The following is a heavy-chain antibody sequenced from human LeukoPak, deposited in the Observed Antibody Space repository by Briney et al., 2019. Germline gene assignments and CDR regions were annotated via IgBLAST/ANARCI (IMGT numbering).Heavy chain of an antibody. CDR1: GFTFSNYD. CDR2: ISASGTIP. D-gene: IGHD3-3*01. J-gene: IGHJ4*02. Sequence: PGGSLRLSCAASGFTFSNYDMTWVRQAPGKGLEWVSAISASGTIPYYADSVKGRFTISRDNSKNTLYLQMNSLRAEDTAVYYCAKRGGYYHDYWGQRTLVTVSS. CDR3: AKRGGYYHDY. V-gene: IGHV3-23*01.